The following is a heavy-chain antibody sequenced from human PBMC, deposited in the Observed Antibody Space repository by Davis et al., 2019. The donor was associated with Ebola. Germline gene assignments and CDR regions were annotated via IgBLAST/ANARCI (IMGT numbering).Heavy chain of an antibody. D-gene: IGHD3-10*01. CDR3: ARDPNYYGSGSYDY. CDR2: IYYSRST. V-gene: IGHV4-59*01. CDR1: GGSISSYY. J-gene: IGHJ4*02. Sequence: PSETLSLTCTVSGGSISSYYWNWIRQPPGKGLEWIGYIYYSRSTKYNPSLKSRVTISLDTSKNQFSLKLRSVTAADTAVYYCARDPNYYGSGSYDYWGQGTLVTVSS.